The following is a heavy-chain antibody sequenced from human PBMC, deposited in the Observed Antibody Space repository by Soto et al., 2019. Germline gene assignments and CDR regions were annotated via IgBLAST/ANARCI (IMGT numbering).Heavy chain of an antibody. Sequence: QVQLQESGPGLVKPSETLSLTCVVSGGSIGSHYWSWIRQPPGGGLEWIGYVHYGGSTNYNPSLKSRVTMSVDTSKNQSYLNLSSVTAADTAVYFCARRDYSTSSLGPFDYWGQGILVTVSS. CDR2: VHYGGST. D-gene: IGHD6-6*01. V-gene: IGHV4-59*11. CDR3: ARRDYSTSSLGPFDY. J-gene: IGHJ4*02. CDR1: GGSIGSHY.